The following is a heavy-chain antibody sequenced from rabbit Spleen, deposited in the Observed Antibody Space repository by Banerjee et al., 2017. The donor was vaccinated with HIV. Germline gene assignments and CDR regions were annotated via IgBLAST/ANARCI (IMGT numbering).Heavy chain of an antibody. J-gene: IGHJ4*01. CDR3: ARDIIGDFRRANL. CDR2: INTYTGKP. CDR1: GVSLSDKDV. Sequence: EQLEESGGGLVKPEGSLTLTCKASGVSLSDKDVMCWVRQAPGKGLQWIACINTYTGKPVYATWAKGRFTVSRTSSTTVTLQMTSLTAADTATYFCARDIIGDFRRANLWGPGTLVTVS. V-gene: IGHV1S45*01. D-gene: IGHD2-1*01.